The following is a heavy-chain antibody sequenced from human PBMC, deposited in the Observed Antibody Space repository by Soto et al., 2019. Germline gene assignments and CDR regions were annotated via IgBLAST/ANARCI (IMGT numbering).Heavy chain of an antibody. Sequence: GESLKISCKGSGYSFTSYWIGWVRQMPGKGLEWMGIIYPGDSDTRYSPSFQGQVTISADKSISTAYLQWSSLKASDTAMYYCATGAMADYYYYGMDVWGQGTRVTVAA. J-gene: IGHJ6*01. D-gene: IGHD5-18*01. CDR2: IYPGDSDT. CDR1: GYSFTSYW. V-gene: IGHV5-51*01. CDR3: ATGAMADYYYYGMDV.